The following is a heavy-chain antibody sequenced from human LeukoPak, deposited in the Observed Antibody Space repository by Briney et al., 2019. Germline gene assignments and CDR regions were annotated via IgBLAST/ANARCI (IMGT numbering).Heavy chain of an antibody. CDR3: ARANNYYDSRGYLYYFDY. CDR1: GYTFTGYF. Sequence: ASVKVSCKASGYTFTGYFMHWVRQAPGQGLEWMGWINPNSGATNYAQNFQGRVTMTRDTSISTAYMELSRLRSDDTAVYYCARANNYYDSRGYLYYFDYWGQGTLVTVSS. V-gene: IGHV1-2*02. D-gene: IGHD3-22*01. CDR2: INPNSGAT. J-gene: IGHJ4*02.